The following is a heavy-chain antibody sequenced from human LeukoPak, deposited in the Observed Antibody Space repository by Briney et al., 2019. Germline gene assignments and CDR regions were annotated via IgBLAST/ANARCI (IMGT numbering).Heavy chain of an antibody. CDR3: AKEAGRDDFWDYFDC. CDR1: GFTFDDYA. D-gene: IGHD5-24*01. V-gene: IGHV3-9*01. CDR2: ITWNSGSR. Sequence: QPGRSLRLSCAASGFTFDDYAMHWVRQVPGKGLEWVSGITWNSGSRGYADSVKGRFTISRDNAKNSLCLQMNSLSPEDTALYYCAKEAGRDDFWDYFDCWGQGTLVTVSS. J-gene: IGHJ4*02.